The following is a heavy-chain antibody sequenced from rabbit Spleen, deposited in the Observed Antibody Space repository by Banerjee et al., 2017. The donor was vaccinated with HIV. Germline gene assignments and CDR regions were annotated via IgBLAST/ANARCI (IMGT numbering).Heavy chain of an antibody. V-gene: IGHV1S40*01. CDR3: ARGYSYGSWWGDATYFGL. J-gene: IGHJ4*01. D-gene: IGHD6-1*01. Sequence: QSLEESGGDLVKPGASLTVTCTASGFSFSSGYYMCWVRQAPGKGLEWIACIYGGSSGSTYYASWAKGRFTISKTSSTTVTLQMTSLTAADTATYFCARGYSYGSWWGDATYFGLWGQGTLVTVS. CDR1: GFSFSSGYY. CDR2: IYGGSSGST.